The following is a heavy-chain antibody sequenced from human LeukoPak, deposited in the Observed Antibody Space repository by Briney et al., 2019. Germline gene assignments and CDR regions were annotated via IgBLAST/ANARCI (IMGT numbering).Heavy chain of an antibody. Sequence: PGGSLRLSCAASGITFSSYEMNWVRQAPGKGLEWVSYISSSGSRRYYADSVKGRFTISRDNAKNSLYLQMNSLRAEDTAVYYCARGTGYGVFDSWGQGTLVTVSS. V-gene: IGHV3-48*03. CDR1: GITFSSYE. D-gene: IGHD4/OR15-4a*01. CDR2: ISSSGSRR. CDR3: ARGTGYGVFDS. J-gene: IGHJ4*02.